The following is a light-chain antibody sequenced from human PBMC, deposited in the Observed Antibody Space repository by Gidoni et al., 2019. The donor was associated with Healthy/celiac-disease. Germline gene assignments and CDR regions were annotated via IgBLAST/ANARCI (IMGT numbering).Light chain of an antibody. CDR2: SNN. J-gene: IGLJ3*02. V-gene: IGLV1-44*01. CDR3: AAWDDSLNGPV. CDR1: RSNIGSNT. Sequence: QSVLTQPPSASGPPGQRVTISCSGSRSNIGSNTVNWYQQLSGTAPKLLLYSNNQRPSGVPDRFSGSKSGTSASLAISGLQSEDEADYYCAAWDDSLNGPVFGGGTKLTVL.